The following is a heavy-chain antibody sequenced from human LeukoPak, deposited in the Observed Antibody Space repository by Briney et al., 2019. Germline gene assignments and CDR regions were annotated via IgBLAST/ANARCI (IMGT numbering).Heavy chain of an antibody. CDR1: GYTFTSYD. CDR2: MNPNSGNT. CDR3: ARGGVPANSGWSTTPRAFDI. Sequence: GAAVKVSCKASGYTFTSYDINWVRQATGQGLEWMGWMNPNSGNTGYAQKFQGRVTITRNTSISTAYMELSSLRSEDTAVYYCARGGVPANSGWSTTPRAFDIWGQGTMVTVSS. D-gene: IGHD6-19*01. J-gene: IGHJ3*02. V-gene: IGHV1-8*03.